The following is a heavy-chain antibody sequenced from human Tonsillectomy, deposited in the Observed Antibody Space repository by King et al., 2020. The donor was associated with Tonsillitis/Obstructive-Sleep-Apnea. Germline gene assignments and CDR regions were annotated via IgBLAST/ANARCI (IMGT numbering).Heavy chain of an antibody. V-gene: IGHV4-4*02. CDR3: ARVYSSCWYTKDWFDP. D-gene: IGHD6-19*01. CDR2: IYHTGST. Sequence: QLQESGPGLVKPSGTLSLTCAVSGGYFSSSNWWSWVRQPPGKGLEWIGEIYHTGSTNYNPSLKSRVTISVDKSKNQFSLNLTSVTAADTAVYYCARVYSSCWYTKDWFDPWGQGTLVTVSS. CDR1: GGYFSSSNW. J-gene: IGHJ5*02.